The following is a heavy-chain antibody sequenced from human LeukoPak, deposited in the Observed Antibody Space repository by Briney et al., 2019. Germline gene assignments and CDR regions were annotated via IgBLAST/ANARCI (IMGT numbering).Heavy chain of an antibody. J-gene: IGHJ4*02. CDR1: GGSIGSYS. D-gene: IGHD3-16*01. Sequence: SETLSLTCTVSGGSIGSYSWTWIRQPPGKGLEWIEYIYYSGTTNYNPSLKSRVTISVDTSKNQISLKLTSVTAADTAVYYCARATNYDYVWGSYRSRWYFDYWGQGTLVTVSS. CDR3: ARATNYDYVWGSYRSRWYFDY. V-gene: IGHV4-59*01. CDR2: IYYSGTT.